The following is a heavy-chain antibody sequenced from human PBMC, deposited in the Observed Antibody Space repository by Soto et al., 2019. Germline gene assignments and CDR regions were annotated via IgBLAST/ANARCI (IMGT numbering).Heavy chain of an antibody. CDR1: GYTFTSYY. J-gene: IGHJ6*02. D-gene: IGHD6-19*01. Sequence: GASVKVSCKASGYTFTSYYMRWVRQAPGQGLEWMGIINPSGGSTCYAQKFQGRVTMTRDTSTSTVYMELSSLRSEDTAVYYCARLLAVAGSHYYGMDVWGQGTTVTAP. CDR2: INPSGGST. CDR3: ARLLAVAGSHYYGMDV. V-gene: IGHV1-46*01.